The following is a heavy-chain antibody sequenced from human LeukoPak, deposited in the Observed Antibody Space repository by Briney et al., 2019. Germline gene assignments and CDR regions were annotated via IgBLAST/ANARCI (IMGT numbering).Heavy chain of an antibody. CDR2: ISNSGTTI. CDR3: ARDADYGGNSLIDY. J-gene: IGHJ4*02. Sequence: GGSLRLSCAASGFTFSSYEMNWVRQAPGKGLEWVSYISNSGTTIYYADSVKGRFTISRDNSKNTLYLQMNSLRAEDTAVYYCARDADYGGNSLIDYWGQGTLVTVSS. D-gene: IGHD4-23*01. CDR1: GFTFSSYE. V-gene: IGHV3-48*03.